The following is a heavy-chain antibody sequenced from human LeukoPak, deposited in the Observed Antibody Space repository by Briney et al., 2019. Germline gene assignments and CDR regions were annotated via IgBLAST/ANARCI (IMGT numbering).Heavy chain of an antibody. CDR3: ARARPSMWIDY. CDR1: GFTFSSYA. D-gene: IGHD5-12*01. CDR2: ISYDGSDK. V-gene: IGHV3-30*04. J-gene: IGHJ4*02. Sequence: PGRSLRLSCAASGFTFSSYAMYWVRQAPGKGLEWVAVISYDGSDKFYADSVKGRFTISRDSSKNTLYLQMNSLRPEDTAVYCARARPSMWIDYWGQGTLVTVSS.